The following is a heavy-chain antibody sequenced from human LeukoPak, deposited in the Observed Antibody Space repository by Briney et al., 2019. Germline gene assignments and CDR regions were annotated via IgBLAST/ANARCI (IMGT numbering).Heavy chain of an antibody. V-gene: IGHV3-23*01. Sequence: PGGSLRLSCAASGFTFSSYGMHWVRQAPGKGLEWVSTVSGSGGNTYYADSVKGRFTISRDNSKSTLYLQMNSLSAEDTAVYYCAKGYGDYYGMDVWGQGTTVTVSS. J-gene: IGHJ6*02. CDR2: VSGSGGNT. CDR1: GFTFSSYG. CDR3: AKGYGDYYGMDV. D-gene: IGHD4-17*01.